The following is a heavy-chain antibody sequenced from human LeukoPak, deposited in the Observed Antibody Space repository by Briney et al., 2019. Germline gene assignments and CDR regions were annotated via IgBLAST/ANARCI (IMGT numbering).Heavy chain of an antibody. V-gene: IGHV4-4*07. Sequence: PSETLSLTCTVSGGSISSYYWSWIRQPAGKGLEWIGRIYTSGSTNYNPSLKSRVTISVDTSKNQFSLKLTSVTAADTAGYYCARDRISINALDMWGQGTMVTVSS. CDR3: ARDRISINALDM. D-gene: IGHD1-14*01. J-gene: IGHJ3*02. CDR2: IYTSGST. CDR1: GGSISSYY.